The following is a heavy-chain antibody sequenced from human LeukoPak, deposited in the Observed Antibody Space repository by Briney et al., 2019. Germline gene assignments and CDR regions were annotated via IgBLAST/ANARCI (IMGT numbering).Heavy chain of an antibody. V-gene: IGHV3-23*01. CDR2: ISGSGGST. J-gene: IGHJ4*02. CDR3: AKDIWGFTVTRVSFDY. CDR1: GFTFSSYG. Sequence: PGGSLRLSCAASGFTFSSYGMSWVRQAPGKGLEWVSAISGSGGSTYYADPVKGRFTISRDNSKNTLYLQMNSLRAEDTAVYYCAKDIWGFTVTRVSFDYWGQGTLVTVSS. D-gene: IGHD4-17*01.